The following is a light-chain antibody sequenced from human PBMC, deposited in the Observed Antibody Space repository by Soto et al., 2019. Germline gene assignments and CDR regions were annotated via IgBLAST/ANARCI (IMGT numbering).Light chain of an antibody. CDR2: DAS. Sequence: EIVLTQSPATLSLSPGERATLSCRTSQSVSSYFAWYQQKPGRAPRLLIYDASNRATGIPARFIGSGSGTEFTLTISSLEPEDFSVYYCQQRSNSPITFGQGTRLEIK. CDR3: QQRSNSPIT. CDR1: QSVSSY. J-gene: IGKJ5*01. V-gene: IGKV3-11*01.